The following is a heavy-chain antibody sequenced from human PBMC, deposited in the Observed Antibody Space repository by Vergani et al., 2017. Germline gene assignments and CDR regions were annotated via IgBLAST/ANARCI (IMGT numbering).Heavy chain of an antibody. CDR1: GGSISSSSYY. V-gene: IGHV4-39*01. CDR3: ARSLYGDYDIGLYFDY. Sequence: QLQLQESGPGLVKPSETLSLTCTVSGGSISSSSYYWGWIRQPPGKGLEWIGSIYYSGSTYYNPSLKSRVTISVDTSKNQFSLKLSSVTAADTAVYYCARSLYGDYDIGLYFDYWGQGTLVTVSS. D-gene: IGHD4-17*01. J-gene: IGHJ4*02. CDR2: IYYSGST.